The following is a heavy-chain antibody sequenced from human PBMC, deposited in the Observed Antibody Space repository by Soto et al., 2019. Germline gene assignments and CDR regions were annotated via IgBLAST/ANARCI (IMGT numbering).Heavy chain of an antibody. CDR2: IYPGDSDT. CDR3: ARNGGYGSLYYYYGMDV. J-gene: IGHJ6*01. D-gene: IGHD5-12*01. V-gene: IGHV5-51*01. Sequence: PAESLKISCEVSGYSFTSYWIVWVLQMPGKCLEWMGIIYPGDSDTRYSPSFQGQVTISADKSISTAYLQWSSLKASDTAMYYCARNGGYGSLYYYYGMDVWGQGTPVTVSS. CDR1: GYSFTSYW.